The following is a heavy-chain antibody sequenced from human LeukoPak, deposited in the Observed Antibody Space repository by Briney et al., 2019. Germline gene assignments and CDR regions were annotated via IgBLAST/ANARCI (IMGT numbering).Heavy chain of an antibody. D-gene: IGHD1-26*01. Sequence: PSETLSLTCTVSGGSISSYYWSWLRQPPGKGLEWIGYIYYSGSTNYNPSLKSRVTISVDTSKNQFSLKLSSVTAADTAVYYCARDTTPVGYWGRGTLVTVSS. J-gene: IGHJ4*02. CDR1: GGSISSYY. CDR2: IYYSGST. CDR3: ARDTTPVGY. V-gene: IGHV4-59*01.